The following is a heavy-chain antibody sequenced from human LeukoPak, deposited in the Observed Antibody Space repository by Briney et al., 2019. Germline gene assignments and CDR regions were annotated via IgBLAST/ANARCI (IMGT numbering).Heavy chain of an antibody. CDR3: AKHRTQSDNYYIDV. Sequence: GRSLRLSCAASGFTFDDYAMHWVRQAPGKGLEWVSGISWDSGSMDYADSVTGRFTISRDNTNYTLSLQVDSLRPEDTAVYYCAKHRTQSDNYYIDVWGKGTTVTVSS. CDR2: ISWDSGSM. J-gene: IGHJ6*03. V-gene: IGHV3-9*01. CDR1: GFTFDDYA. D-gene: IGHD2-15*01.